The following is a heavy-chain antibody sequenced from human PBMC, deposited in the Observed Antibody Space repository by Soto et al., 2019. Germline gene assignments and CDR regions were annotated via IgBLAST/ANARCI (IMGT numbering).Heavy chain of an antibody. J-gene: IGHJ3*02. CDR3: AKRPTSTGYGDPFDI. CDR2: ISSSGGNT. CDR1: GFTFSNFV. Sequence: EVHLLESGGGLVQPGGSWRHSVAASGFTFSNFVLSWFRRIPGKGLEWVSTISSSGGNTNYTASVKGRFTISRDNSKNTLYLQMNSLRAEDTAIYYCAKRPTSTGYGDPFDIWGQGTMVTVSS. D-gene: IGHD5-12*01. V-gene: IGHV3-23*01.